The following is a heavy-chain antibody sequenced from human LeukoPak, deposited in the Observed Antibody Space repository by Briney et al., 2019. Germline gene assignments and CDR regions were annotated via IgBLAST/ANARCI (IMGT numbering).Heavy chain of an antibody. V-gene: IGHV4-4*07. CDR1: GGSISSYY. CDR2: IYTSGST. CDR3: ARGAYDFWSGSDYYGMDV. Sequence: KPSETLSLTCTVSGGSISSYYWSWIRQPAGKGLEWIGRIYTSGSTNYNPSLKSRVTMSVDTSKNQFSLKLSSVTAADTAVYYCARGAYDFWSGSDYYGMDVWGQGTTVTVSS. D-gene: IGHD3-3*01. J-gene: IGHJ6*02.